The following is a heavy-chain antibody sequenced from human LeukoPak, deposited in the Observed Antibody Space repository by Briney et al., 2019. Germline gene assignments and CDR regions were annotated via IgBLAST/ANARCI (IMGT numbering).Heavy chain of an antibody. V-gene: IGHV1-2*02. D-gene: IGHD6-13*01. CDR2: INPNSGGT. CDR1: GYTFTGYY. CDR3: ARGRFRRGSSWSHGWFDP. J-gene: IGHJ5*02. Sequence: ASVKVSCKASGYTFTGYYMHWVRQAPGQGLEWMGWINPNSGGTNYAQKFQGRVTVTRDTSISTAYMELSRLRSDDTAVYYCARGRFRRGSSWSHGWFDPWGQGTLVTVSS.